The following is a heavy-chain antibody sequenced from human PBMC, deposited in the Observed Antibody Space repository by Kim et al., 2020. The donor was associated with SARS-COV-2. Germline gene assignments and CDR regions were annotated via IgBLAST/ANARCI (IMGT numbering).Heavy chain of an antibody. J-gene: IGHJ4*02. CDR1: GYPFTTYA. CDR3: TRDRSYSSGDY. D-gene: IGHD6-19*01. V-gene: IGHV7-4-1*02. Sequence: ASVKVSCKASGYPFTTYAINWVRQAPGQGLEWVGWINTNTGSPTYGQGFTGRFVFSLYTSVTTAYLQIRGLKAEDTAVYFCTRDRSYSSGDYWGQGTLVTVSS. CDR2: INTNTGSP.